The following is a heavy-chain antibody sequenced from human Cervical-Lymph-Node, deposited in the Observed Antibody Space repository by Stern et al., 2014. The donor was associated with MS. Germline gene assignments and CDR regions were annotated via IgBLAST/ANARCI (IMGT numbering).Heavy chain of an antibody. D-gene: IGHD2-15*01. J-gene: IGHJ6*02. CDR1: GGSISSYY. Sequence: VQLVESGPGLVKPSETLSLTCTVSGGSISSYYWSWIRQPPGKGLEWIAYVYYVGSTNYNPALKSRGTISVGTAKNQFSLKLSSVTAADTAVYYCAKEADGMDVWGQGTTVTVSS. CDR2: VYYVGST. V-gene: IGHV4-59*01. CDR3: AKEADGMDV.